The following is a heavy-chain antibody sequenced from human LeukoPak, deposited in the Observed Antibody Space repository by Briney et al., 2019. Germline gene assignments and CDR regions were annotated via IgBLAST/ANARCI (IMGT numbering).Heavy chain of an antibody. D-gene: IGHD5-12*01. J-gene: IGHJ3*01. Sequence: ASVKVSCKASGGTFSSYAISWVRQAPGQGLGWMGRIIPILGIANYAQKFQGRVTITADKSTSTAYMELSSLRSEDTAVYYCAGDEYSGYDRCDAFDVWGQGTMVTVSS. CDR2: IIPILGIA. CDR3: AGDEYSGYDRCDAFDV. V-gene: IGHV1-69*04. CDR1: GGTFSSYA.